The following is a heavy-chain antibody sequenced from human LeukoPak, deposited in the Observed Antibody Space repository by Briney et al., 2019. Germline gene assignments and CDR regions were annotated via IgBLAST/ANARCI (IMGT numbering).Heavy chain of an antibody. J-gene: IGHJ4*02. CDR3: TTTPHWGSGSYYPYYFDY. V-gene: IGHV3-15*01. Sequence: GGSLRLSCAASGFTFSNAWMSWVRQAPGKGLEWVGRIKSKTDGGTTDYAAHVKGRFTISRDDSKNTLYLQMNSLKTEDTAVYYCTTTPHWGSGSYYPYYFDYWGQGTLVTVSS. CDR1: GFTFSNAW. D-gene: IGHD3-10*01. CDR2: IKSKTDGGTT.